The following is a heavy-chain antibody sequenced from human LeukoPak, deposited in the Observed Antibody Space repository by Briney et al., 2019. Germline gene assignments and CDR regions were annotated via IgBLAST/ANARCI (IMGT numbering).Heavy chain of an antibody. CDR1: YS. CDR2: FYNSGRA. V-gene: IGHV4-59*01. Sequence: YSXSWXRQPPGKGLEWIGYFYNSGRASYNPSLKSRVTISVDTSNNQFSLKLSSVTAADTAVYYCARERRSALIDYWGQGTLVTVSS. CDR3: ARERRSALIDY. J-gene: IGHJ4*02. D-gene: IGHD2-15*01.